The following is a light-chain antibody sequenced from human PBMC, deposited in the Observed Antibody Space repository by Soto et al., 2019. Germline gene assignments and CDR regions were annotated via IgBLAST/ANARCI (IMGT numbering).Light chain of an antibody. CDR1: QSVGTW. J-gene: IGKJ1*01. V-gene: IGKV1-5*01. CDR3: QHYRRNTWS. Sequence: DIQMTQSPSNLSASVGGRVTITCRASQSVGTWVAWYQQKPGKAPKLLIYGASNLESGVPSRFSGSGSGTEFTLTITTLQPDDFATYFCQHYRRNTWSFGPGTKVDI. CDR2: GAS.